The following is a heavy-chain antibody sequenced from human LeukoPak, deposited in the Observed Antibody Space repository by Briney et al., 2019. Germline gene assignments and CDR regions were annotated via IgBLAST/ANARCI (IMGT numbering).Heavy chain of an antibody. CDR3: AREMARGYYGSGSYYNVPDY. D-gene: IGHD3-10*01. J-gene: IGHJ4*02. CDR1: GFTFDDYG. CDR2: ISWNGCST. Sequence: GGSLRLSCAAAGFTFDDYGMSWVRQAPGKGLGCASGISWNGCSTGYADSVKGRFTISRDNAKNSLYLQMNSLRAGDTALYYCAREMARGYYGSGSYYNVPDYWGQGTLVTVSS. V-gene: IGHV3-20*04.